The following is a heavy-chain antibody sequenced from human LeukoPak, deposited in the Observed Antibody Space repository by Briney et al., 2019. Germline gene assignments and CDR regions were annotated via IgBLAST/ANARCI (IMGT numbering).Heavy chain of an antibody. J-gene: IGHJ5*02. Sequence: SQTRSLTCTVSGGSISSGDYYWTWIRQPPGKGLEWMGYIYHSGSTHYNSSLKSRLTISVDTSKNQFSLKLSSVTAADTAVYYCARGLRGIMIRGAITDLNWFDAWGQGTLVIVSS. CDR3: ARGLRGIMIRGAITDLNWFDA. CDR2: IYHSGST. V-gene: IGHV4-30-4*01. D-gene: IGHD3-10*01. CDR1: GGSISSGDYY.